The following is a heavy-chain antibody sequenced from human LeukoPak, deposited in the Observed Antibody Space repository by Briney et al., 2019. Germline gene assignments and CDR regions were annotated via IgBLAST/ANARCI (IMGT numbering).Heavy chain of an antibody. V-gene: IGHV3-9*01. CDR1: GFTFDDYA. CDR2: ISWNSGSI. D-gene: IGHD3-3*01. J-gene: IGHJ6*04. CDR3: AKGVDDFWSADV. Sequence: GGSLRLSCAASGFTFDDYAMHWVRQAPGKGLEWVSGISWNSGSIGYADSVKGRFTISRDNAKNSLYLQMNSLRAEDTAVYYCAKGVDDFWSADVWGKGTTVTVSS.